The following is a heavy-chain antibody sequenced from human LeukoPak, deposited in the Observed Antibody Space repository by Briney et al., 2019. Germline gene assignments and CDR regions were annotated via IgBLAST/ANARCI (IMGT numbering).Heavy chain of an antibody. CDR2: ISSSGSTI. CDR3: ARLGLEMVVDY. CDR1: GFTFSSYE. V-gene: IGHV3-48*03. Sequence: PGGSLRLSCAASGFTFSSYEINWVRQAPGKGLEWVSYISSSGSTIYYADSVKGRFTISRDNAKNSLYLQMNSLRAEDTAVYYCARLGLEMVVDYWGQGTLVTVSS. D-gene: IGHD2-8*01. J-gene: IGHJ4*02.